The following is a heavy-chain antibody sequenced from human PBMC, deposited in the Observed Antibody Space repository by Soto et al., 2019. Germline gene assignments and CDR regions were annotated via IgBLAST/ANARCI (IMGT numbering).Heavy chain of an antibody. V-gene: IGHV3-48*02. J-gene: IGHJ6*02. CDR1: GFTFNTYS. CDR3: ARASRPYLDYYGLDV. CDR2: ISRDSRTV. D-gene: IGHD2-2*02. Sequence: EVQLVESGGRLVQPGGSLRLSCAASGFTFNTYSMNWVRQAPGKGLEWIAYISRDSRTVYYEDSVRGRFTISRDNDKESLLLKMNSLRDEDTAVYYCARASRPYLDYYGLDVWGQGTTVIVSS.